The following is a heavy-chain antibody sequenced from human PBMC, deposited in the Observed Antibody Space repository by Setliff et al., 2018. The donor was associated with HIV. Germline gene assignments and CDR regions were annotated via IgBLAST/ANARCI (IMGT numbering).Heavy chain of an antibody. Sequence: SETLSLTCAVYGGSLSGYHWSWIRQSPEKGLEWIGEINHSGSTNYNPSLKSRVTMSVDTSKNQFSLKLNSVTAADTAIYYCARASSNTWGGELVYWGQGTLVTVSS. J-gene: IGHJ4*02. V-gene: IGHV4-34*01. CDR1: GGSLSGYH. CDR2: INHSGST. D-gene: IGHD7-27*01. CDR3: ARASSNTWGGELVY.